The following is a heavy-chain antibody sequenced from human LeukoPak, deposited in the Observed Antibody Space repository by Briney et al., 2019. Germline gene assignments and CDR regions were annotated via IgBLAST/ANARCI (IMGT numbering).Heavy chain of an antibody. J-gene: IGHJ3*02. V-gene: IGHV4-34*01. CDR1: GGSFSGYY. CDR3: ARNPWVLGAFDI. Sequence: SETLSLTCAVFGGSFSGYYWSWIRQPPGKGLEWIGEINHSGSTNYNPSLKSRVTISVDTSKNQFSLKLSSVTAADTAVYYCARNPWVLGAFDIWGQGTMVTVSS. D-gene: IGHD1-1*01. CDR2: INHSGST.